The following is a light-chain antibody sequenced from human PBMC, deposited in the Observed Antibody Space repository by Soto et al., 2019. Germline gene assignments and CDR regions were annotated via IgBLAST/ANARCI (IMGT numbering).Light chain of an antibody. CDR3: SSYTSATTYD. CDR1: SSDVGAYNY. J-gene: IGLJ1*01. V-gene: IGLV2-14*01. Sequence: QSVLTQPASVSGSPGQSITISCTGTSSDVGAYNYDSWYQQYPGEAPKVIIYDVSHRPAGVSNRFSGSKSGNTASLTISGLQSHDEADYYCSSYTSATTYDFGTGTKVPV. CDR2: DVS.